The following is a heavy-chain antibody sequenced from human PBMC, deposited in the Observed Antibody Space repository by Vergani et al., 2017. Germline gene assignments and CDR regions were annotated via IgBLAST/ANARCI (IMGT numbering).Heavy chain of an antibody. Sequence: QVQLQESGPGLVKPSQTLSLTCTVPGGPISSGGYYWSWIRQPAGKGLEWLWRVHTDGTALYNPSLRARVRLSADWSQSQFSLRITSLTAADTAVYFCARDQWDDDGPRGWFAPWGQGILVTVSS. CDR3: ARDQWDDDGPRGWFAP. CDR1: GGPISSGGYY. V-gene: IGHV4-61*02. J-gene: IGHJ5*02. CDR2: VHTDGTA. D-gene: IGHD5-24*01.